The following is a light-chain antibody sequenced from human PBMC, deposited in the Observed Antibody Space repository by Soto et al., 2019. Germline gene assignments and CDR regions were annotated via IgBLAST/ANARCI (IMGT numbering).Light chain of an antibody. V-gene: IGKV1-39*01. CDR1: QTISSL. J-gene: IGKJ5*01. CDR3: QQSYTTPIT. CDR2: AAS. Sequence: DIQMTQSPSSLSASVGDRVIITCRASQTISSLLNWYQQKPGKAPNLLVYAASSLQSGVPSRFTGSGSGTDFTLTISSLQPEDFATYFCQQSYTTPITFGQGTRL.